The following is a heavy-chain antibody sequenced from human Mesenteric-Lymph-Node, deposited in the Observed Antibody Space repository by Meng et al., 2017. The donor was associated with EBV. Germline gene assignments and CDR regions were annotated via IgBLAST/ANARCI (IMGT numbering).Heavy chain of an antibody. Sequence: VEVEGAGPGLGKPSGTLSLTCAVSSGSISNSNWWSWVRQPPGKGLQWIGEIFHSGGTNYNPSLKSRVTISVDKSKNQFSLKVNSLTAADTAVYYCARITFGGAIGDWGQGTPVTVSS. CDR3: ARITFGGAIGD. CDR2: IFHSGGT. J-gene: IGHJ4*02. D-gene: IGHD3-16*02. CDR1: SGSISNSNW. V-gene: IGHV4-4*02.